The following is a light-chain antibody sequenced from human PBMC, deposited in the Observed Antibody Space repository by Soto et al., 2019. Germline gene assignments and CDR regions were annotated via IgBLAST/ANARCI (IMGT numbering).Light chain of an antibody. V-gene: IGKV1-5*03. J-gene: IGKJ2*01. CDR1: QSISTW. Sequence: DIQMTQSPSTLSASVGDRVTITCRASQSISTWLAWYQQKPGKAPKLLIYKASSLRNGVPSRFSGSGSGTAFTLTIYSLQPDDFASYYCHQYNGYPHTFGQGTKLEIK. CDR3: HQYNGYPHT. CDR2: KAS.